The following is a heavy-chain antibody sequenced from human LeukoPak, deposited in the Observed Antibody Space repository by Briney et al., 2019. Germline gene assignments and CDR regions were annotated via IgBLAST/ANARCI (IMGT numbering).Heavy chain of an antibody. CDR3: ARDLAEMTSITGDY. CDR2: INPTGGGT. J-gene: IGHJ4*02. Sequence: GASVKVSCKASGGTFSSYAISWVRQAPGQGLEWMGIINPTGGGTNYAQKFQDRVSLTRDASTSTVYMELSSLRSEDTAMYYCARDLAEMTSITGDYWGQGTLVTVSS. CDR1: GGTFSSYA. V-gene: IGHV1-46*01. D-gene: IGHD5-24*01.